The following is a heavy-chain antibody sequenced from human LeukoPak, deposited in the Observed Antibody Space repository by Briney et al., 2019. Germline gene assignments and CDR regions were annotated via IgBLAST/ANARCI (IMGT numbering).Heavy chain of an antibody. Sequence: PGGSLRLSCAASGFTFSSYGMHWVRQAPGKGLEWVAFIRYDGSNKYYADSVNGRLTLSRDNSKNTLYLQMNSLRADDTAVYYCAKDFCSGGSCYFFDYWGQGTLVTVSS. J-gene: IGHJ4*02. CDR1: GFTFSSYG. CDR2: IRYDGSNK. V-gene: IGHV3-30*02. CDR3: AKDFCSGGSCYFFDY. D-gene: IGHD2-15*01.